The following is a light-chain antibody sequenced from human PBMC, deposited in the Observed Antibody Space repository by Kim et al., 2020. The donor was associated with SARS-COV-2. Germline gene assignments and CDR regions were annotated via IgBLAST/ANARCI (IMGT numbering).Light chain of an antibody. CDR3: QQSNITPYR. V-gene: IGKV1-39*01. J-gene: IGKJ2*03. CDR2: AAS. CDR1: KSINTY. Sequence: SASVGDRVTITCRASKSINTYVNWFQQKPGKAPKLLNYAASSLESGVPRRCSGSGFGTDFTLTSSSLKCEDSATYYCQQSNITPYRFGQGTKLEI.